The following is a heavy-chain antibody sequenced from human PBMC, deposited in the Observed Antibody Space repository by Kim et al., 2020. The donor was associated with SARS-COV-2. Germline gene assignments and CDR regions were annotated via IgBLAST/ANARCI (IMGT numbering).Heavy chain of an antibody. Sequence: GGSLRLSCAASGFTVSSNYMSWVRQAPGKGLEWVSVIYSGGSTYYADSVKGRFTISRDNSKNTLYLQMNSLRAEDTAVYYCAREADSSGPYWYFDLWGRGTLVTVSS. D-gene: IGHD3-22*01. V-gene: IGHV3-53*01. CDR3: AREADSSGPYWYFDL. CDR2: IYSGGST. J-gene: IGHJ2*01. CDR1: GFTVSSNY.